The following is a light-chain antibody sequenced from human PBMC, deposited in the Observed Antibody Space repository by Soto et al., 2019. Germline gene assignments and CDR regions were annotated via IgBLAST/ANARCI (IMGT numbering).Light chain of an antibody. CDR2: GGS. J-gene: IGKJ4*02. V-gene: IGKV3-20*01. CDR3: QQSAVLPET. Sequence: IVLTQSTGSLSLSPGDRAALSCRASQSVNRGYWAWYQHRPCQAPRLLIFGGSTRAHGITYRFSGNGSGTDFTLTITHVGPEVFVGYYCQQSAVLPETFGGENK. CDR1: QSVNRGY.